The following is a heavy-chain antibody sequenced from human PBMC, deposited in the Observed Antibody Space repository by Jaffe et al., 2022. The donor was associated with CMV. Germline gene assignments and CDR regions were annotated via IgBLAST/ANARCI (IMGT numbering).Heavy chain of an antibody. Sequence: EVQLAESGGGLVQPGGSLRLSCAPSGFTFSSYWMSWVRQAPGKGLEWVANTKPDGSQKYYVDSVKGRFTISKDNAKISLSLQMNSLRADDTAVYYCARIAFYGDSWSFDLWGRGTLVTVSS. CDR3: ARIAFYGDSWSFDL. CDR1: GFTFSSYW. D-gene: IGHD4-17*01. CDR2: TKPDGSQK. J-gene: IGHJ2*01. V-gene: IGHV3-7*01.